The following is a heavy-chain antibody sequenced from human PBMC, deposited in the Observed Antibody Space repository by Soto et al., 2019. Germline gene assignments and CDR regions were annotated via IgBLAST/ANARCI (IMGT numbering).Heavy chain of an antibody. J-gene: IGHJ4*02. D-gene: IGHD5-12*01. CDR2: ISFDGSNK. Sequence: QVQLVESGGDVVQPGRSLRLSCAASGFTFSGYTMHWVRQAPGKGLEWVAGISFDGSNKYYADSVKDRFTISRDNSKNPVYVPMNSVRTEDTAVYYCGRDRRCGDGYNLGFDYWGQGTLVTVSS. CDR1: GFTFSGYT. CDR3: GRDRRCGDGYNLGFDY. V-gene: IGHV3-30*03.